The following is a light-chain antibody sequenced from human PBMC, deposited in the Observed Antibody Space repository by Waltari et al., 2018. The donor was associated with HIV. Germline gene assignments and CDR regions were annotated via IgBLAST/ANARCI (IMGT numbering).Light chain of an antibody. CDR3: QSYDSNLSGV. V-gene: IGLV1-40*01. J-gene: IGLJ2*01. CDR1: SSKIGAGYD. Sequence: QSVLTQPPSVSGAPGQRVTISCTGSSSKIGAGYDVHWYQQFPGTAPKLLIYGNSTRPPGVPDRFSGSKSGTSASLAITGLQAEDEADYYCQSYDSNLSGVFGGGTKLTVL. CDR2: GNS.